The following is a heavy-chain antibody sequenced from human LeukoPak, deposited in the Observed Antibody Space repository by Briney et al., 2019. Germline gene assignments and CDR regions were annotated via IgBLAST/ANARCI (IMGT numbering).Heavy chain of an antibody. D-gene: IGHD1-26*01. CDR2: IYDSGST. CDR1: GGSIRSSYYY. CDR3: ARGVGGSYVQPFDY. J-gene: IGHJ4*02. V-gene: IGHV4-39*07. Sequence: SETLSLTCTVSGGSIRSSYYYWGWIRQPPGKGLEWIGSIYDSGSTNYNPSLKSRVTISVDTSKNQFSLKLSSVTAADTAVYYCARGVGGSYVQPFDYWGQGTLVTVSS.